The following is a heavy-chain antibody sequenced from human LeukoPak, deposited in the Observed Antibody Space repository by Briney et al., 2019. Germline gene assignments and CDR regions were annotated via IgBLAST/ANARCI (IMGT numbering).Heavy chain of an antibody. CDR1: GFTFSSYW. J-gene: IGHJ6*04. D-gene: IGHD3-10*02. CDR2: INSDGSST. Sequence: HPGGALRLSCAASGFTFSSYWMDWVRQARGKGLVWVSRINSDGSSTSYADSVKGRFTISRDNAKNTLYLQMNSLRAEDTAVYYCAELGITMIGGVWGKGTTVTISS. V-gene: IGHV3-74*01. CDR3: AELGITMIGGV.